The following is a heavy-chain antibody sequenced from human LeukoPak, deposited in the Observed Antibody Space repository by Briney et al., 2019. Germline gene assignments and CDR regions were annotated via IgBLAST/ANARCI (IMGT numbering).Heavy chain of an antibody. CDR2: IIPIFGTA. CDR1: GGTFSRYA. V-gene: IGHV1-69*13. Sequence: GASVKVSCKGSGGTFSRYAINWVRQAPGQGLEWKGGIIPIFGTANYAQKFQGRVTITADESTSTAYMELSSLRSEDTAVYYCARSRGSCYSCGDYWGQGTLVTVSS. CDR3: ARSRGSCYSCGDY. D-gene: IGHD2-15*01. J-gene: IGHJ4*02.